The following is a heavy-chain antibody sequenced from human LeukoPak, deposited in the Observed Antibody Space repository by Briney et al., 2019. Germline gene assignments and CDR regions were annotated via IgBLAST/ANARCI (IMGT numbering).Heavy chain of an antibody. Sequence: PGGSLRLSCVATAFTFSSYTVTWVRQAPRKGLEWVSIIRGSDGSTYYADSVKGRFTISRDNSKNTLYLQMNSLRAEDTAVYYCAKDQGAWDRSGYSTPDYWGQATLVTVSS. CDR3: AKDQGAWDRSGYSTPDY. V-gene: IGHV3-23*01. CDR2: IRGSDGST. J-gene: IGHJ4*02. CDR1: AFTFSSYT. D-gene: IGHD3-3*01.